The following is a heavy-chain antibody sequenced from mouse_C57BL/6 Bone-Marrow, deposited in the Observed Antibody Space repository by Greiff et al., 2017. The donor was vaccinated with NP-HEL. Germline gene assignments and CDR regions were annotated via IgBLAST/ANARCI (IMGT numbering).Heavy chain of an antibody. J-gene: IGHJ1*03. CDR3: AGNWADWYFDV. D-gene: IGHD4-1*01. CDR1: GYTFTDYN. Sequence: EVKLMESGPELVKPGASVKMSCKASGYTFTDYNMHWVKQSHGKSLEWIGYINPNNGGTSYNQKFKGKATLTVNKSSSTAYMELRSLTSEDSAVYYCAGNWADWYFDVWGTGTTVTVSS. V-gene: IGHV1-22*01. CDR2: INPNNGGT.